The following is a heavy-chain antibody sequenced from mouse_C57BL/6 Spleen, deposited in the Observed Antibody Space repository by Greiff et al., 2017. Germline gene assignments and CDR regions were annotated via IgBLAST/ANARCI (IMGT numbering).Heavy chain of an antibody. D-gene: IGHD2-4*01. CDR1: GYAFSSSW. Sequence: VQLQQSGPELVKPGASVKISCKASGYAFSSSWMNWVKQRPGKGLEWIGRIYPGDGDTNYNGKFKGKTTSTADKSSSTAYMQLSSLTSADAAVYFCARSEGNYYDCEGSFDYWGQGTTLTVSS. J-gene: IGHJ2*01. CDR3: ARSEGNYYDCEGSFDY. CDR2: IYPGDGDT. V-gene: IGHV1-82*01.